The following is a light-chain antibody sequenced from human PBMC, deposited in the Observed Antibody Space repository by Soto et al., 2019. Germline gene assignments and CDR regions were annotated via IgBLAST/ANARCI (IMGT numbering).Light chain of an antibody. CDR1: QSISSW. J-gene: IGKJ1*01. V-gene: IGKV1-5*01. CDR3: QQYNSYSPET. Sequence: DIQMTQSPSTLSASVGDRVTITYRASQSISSWLAWYQQKPGKAPKLLIYDASSLESGVPSRFSGSGSGTEFTLTISSLQPDDFATYYCQQYNSYSPETFGQGTKVDIK. CDR2: DAS.